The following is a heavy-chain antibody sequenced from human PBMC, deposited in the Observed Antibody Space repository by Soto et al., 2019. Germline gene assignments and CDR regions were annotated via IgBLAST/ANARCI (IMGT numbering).Heavy chain of an antibody. CDR3: AKDLKWEYYFDY. CDR1: GFTFSSYA. D-gene: IGHD1-26*01. J-gene: IGHJ4*02. V-gene: IGHV3-23*01. Sequence: EVQLLESGGGLVQPGGSLRLSCAASGFTFSSYAMSWVRQAPGQGLEWVSAISGSGGSTYYADSVKGRFTISRDNSKNTLYLQMNSLRAEDTAVYYCAKDLKWEYYFDYWGQGTLVTVSS. CDR2: ISGSGGST.